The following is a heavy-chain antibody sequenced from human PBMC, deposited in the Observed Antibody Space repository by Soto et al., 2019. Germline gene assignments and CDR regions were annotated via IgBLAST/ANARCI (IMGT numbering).Heavy chain of an antibody. CDR1: GFTFSSYS. CDR2: ISSSSSYI. CDR3: ARELRFLEWLLPNPRDGGLDY. Sequence: GGSLRLSCAASGFTFSSYSMNWVRQAPGKGLEWVSSISSSSSYIYYADSVKGRFTISRDNAKNSLYLQMNSLRAEDTAVYYCARELRFLEWLLPNPRDGGLDYWGQGTLVTVSS. D-gene: IGHD3-3*01. J-gene: IGHJ4*02. V-gene: IGHV3-21*01.